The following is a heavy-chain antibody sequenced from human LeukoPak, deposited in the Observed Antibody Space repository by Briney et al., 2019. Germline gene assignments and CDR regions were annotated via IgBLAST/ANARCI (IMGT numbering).Heavy chain of an antibody. V-gene: IGHV3-33*06. CDR2: IWYDGSNK. J-gene: IGHJ6*03. Sequence: PGRSLRLSCAASGFTFSSYGVHWVRQAPGKGLEWVAVIWYDGSNKYYADSVKGRFTISRDNSKNTLYLQMNSLRAEDTAVYYCAKDAQDYYYYYMDVWGKGTTVTVSS. CDR3: AKDAQDYYYYYMDV. CDR1: GFTFSSYG.